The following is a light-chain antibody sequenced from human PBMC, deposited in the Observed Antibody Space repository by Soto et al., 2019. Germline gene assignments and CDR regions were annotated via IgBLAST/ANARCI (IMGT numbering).Light chain of an antibody. Sequence: EIGLTQSPATLSSFPGDRVTLSCRASQAVNTRLAWYQHKPGQAPRLLIYLASNRAAGVPDRFSGSGSGTDFTLTISRLEPEDFAVYSCQQYGSSPTTFGQGTRLEI. CDR3: QQYGSSPTT. V-gene: IGKV3-20*01. CDR2: LAS. CDR1: QAVNTR. J-gene: IGKJ5*01.